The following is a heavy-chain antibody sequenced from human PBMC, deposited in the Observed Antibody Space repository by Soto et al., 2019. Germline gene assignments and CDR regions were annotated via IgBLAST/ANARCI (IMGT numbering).Heavy chain of an antibody. CDR3: ARGPLVVLNYFES. CDR1: GGTFRNYP. CDR2: IFPLTDIP. Sequence: QVQLVQSGTEVKKPGSSVKVSCKASGGTFRNYPINWVRQAPGQGLEWMGSIFPLTDIPDYAQNFQARLMLSSDQXTSTAYMELSSLTSDDTAMYFCARGPLVVLNYFESWGQGTLVTVSS. V-gene: IGHV1-69*02. J-gene: IGHJ4*02.